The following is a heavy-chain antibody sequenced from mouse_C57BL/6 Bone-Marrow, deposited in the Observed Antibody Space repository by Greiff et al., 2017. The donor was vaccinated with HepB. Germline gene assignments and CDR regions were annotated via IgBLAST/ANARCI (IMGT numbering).Heavy chain of an antibody. CDR2: IWGVGST. V-gene: IGHV2-6*01. D-gene: IGHD2-3*01. CDR1: GFSLTSYG. J-gene: IGHJ3*01. Sequence: QVQLQQSGPGLVAPSQRLSITCTVSGFSLTSYGVDWVRQSPGKGLEWLGVIWGVGSTNYNSALKSRLSISKDNSKSQVFLKMNSLQTDDTAMYYCASLYDGPPFAYWGQGTLVTVSA. CDR3: ASLYDGPPFAY.